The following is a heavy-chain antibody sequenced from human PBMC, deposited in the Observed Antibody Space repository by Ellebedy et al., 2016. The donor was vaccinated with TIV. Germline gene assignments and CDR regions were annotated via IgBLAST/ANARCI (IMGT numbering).Heavy chain of an antibody. Sequence: MPSETLSLTCTVSGVSINRGGYYWSWVRQHPGKGLEWIGYIYYSGSTYDNPSLKSRVTISIDTSENQFSLNLTSVTAADRAVYYCARWSYGNYFDGMDVWGQGTTVTVSS. CDR2: IYYSGST. CDR3: ARWSYGNYFDGMDV. V-gene: IGHV4-31*03. D-gene: IGHD5-18*01. J-gene: IGHJ6*02. CDR1: GVSINRGGYY.